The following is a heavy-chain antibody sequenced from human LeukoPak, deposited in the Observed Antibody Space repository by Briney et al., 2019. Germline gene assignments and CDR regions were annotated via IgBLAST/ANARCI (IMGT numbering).Heavy chain of an antibody. CDR3: AEGIAVAGTGGY. Sequence: ASVEVSCKASGYTFTGYYMHWVRQAPGQGLEWMGWMNPNSGNTGYAQKFQGRVTMTRNTSISTAYMELSSLRSEDTAVYYCAEGIAVAGTGGYWGQGTLVTVSS. CDR2: MNPNSGNT. D-gene: IGHD6-19*01. CDR1: GYTFTGYY. V-gene: IGHV1-8*02. J-gene: IGHJ4*02.